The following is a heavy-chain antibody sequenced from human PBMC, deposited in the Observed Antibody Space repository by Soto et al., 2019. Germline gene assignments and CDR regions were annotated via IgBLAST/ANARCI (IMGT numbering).Heavy chain of an antibody. Sequence: SVKVSCKASGGTFSSYAISWVRQAPGQGLEWMGGIIPIFGTANYAQKFQGRVTITADESTSTAYMELSSLRSEDTAVYYCARTGEWLPNYYYYGMDVWGQGTTVTVSS. CDR2: IIPIFGTA. CDR1: GGTFSSYA. V-gene: IGHV1-69*13. J-gene: IGHJ6*02. CDR3: ARTGEWLPNYYYYGMDV. D-gene: IGHD3-3*01.